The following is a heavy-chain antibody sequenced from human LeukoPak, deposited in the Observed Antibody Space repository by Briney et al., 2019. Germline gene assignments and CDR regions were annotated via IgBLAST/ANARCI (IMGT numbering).Heavy chain of an antibody. D-gene: IGHD5-24*01. J-gene: IGHJ4*02. V-gene: IGHV3-48*03. Sequence: GGSLRLSCTATGFTFANYAMHWVRQAPGKGLEWVSAISGSGGSTYYADSVKGRFTISRDNAKNSLYLQMNSLRAEDTALYYCAREMATMGSYFDYWGRGILVTVSS. CDR2: ISGSGGST. CDR1: GFTFANYA. CDR3: AREMATMGSYFDY.